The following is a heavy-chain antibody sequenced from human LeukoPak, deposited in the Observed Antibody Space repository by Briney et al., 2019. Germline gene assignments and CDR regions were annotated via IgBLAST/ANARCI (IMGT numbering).Heavy chain of an antibody. V-gene: IGHV1-2*02. D-gene: IGHD5-24*01. CDR1: GYTFTAYY. CDR3: ARDPRDGYNLADAFDI. Sequence: ASVKVSCKASGYTFTAYYMHWVRQAPGQGLEWMGWINPDSGVSNYAQKFQGRVTMTRDTSISTAYMELSRLRSDDTAVYYCARDPRDGYNLADAFDIWGQGTMVTVSS. J-gene: IGHJ3*02. CDR2: INPDSGVS.